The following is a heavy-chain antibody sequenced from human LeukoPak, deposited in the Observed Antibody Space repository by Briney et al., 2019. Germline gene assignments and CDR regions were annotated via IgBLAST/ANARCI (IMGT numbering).Heavy chain of an antibody. CDR3: AREFYVWGSYRYVHYFDY. Sequence: GGSLRLSCAASGFTFSSYGMHWVRQAPGKGLEWVAVIWYDGSNKYYADSVKGRFTTSRDNSKNTLYLQMNSLRAEDTAVYYCAREFYVWGSYRYVHYFDYWGQGTLVTVSS. CDR2: IWYDGSNK. D-gene: IGHD3-16*02. V-gene: IGHV3-33*01. J-gene: IGHJ4*02. CDR1: GFTFSSYG.